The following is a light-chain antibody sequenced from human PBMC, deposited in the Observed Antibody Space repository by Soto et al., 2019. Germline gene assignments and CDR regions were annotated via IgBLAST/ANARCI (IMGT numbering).Light chain of an antibody. J-gene: IGKJ5*01. CDR2: DAS. CDR1: QSVSNS. V-gene: IGKV3-15*01. Sequence: EVVMTQSPATLSVSPGEGATLSCRVSQSVSNSLAWYQQKPGQAPRLLIYDASIRDTGIPARFSGSGSGTEFTLTISSLQSEGFAVYYCQQYNNWPPITFGQGTRLEIK. CDR3: QQYNNWPPIT.